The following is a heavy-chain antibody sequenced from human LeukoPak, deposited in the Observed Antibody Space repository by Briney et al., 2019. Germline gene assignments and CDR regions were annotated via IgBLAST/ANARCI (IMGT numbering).Heavy chain of an antibody. CDR2: ISAYNGNT. Sequence: WASVKVSCKASGYTFTSYGISWVRQAPGQGLEWMGWISAYNGNTNYAQKLQGRVTMTTDTSTSTAYMELSSLRADDKAVYYCARGDYYDSSGFDYWAQGPLVTVSS. CDR1: GYTFTSYG. CDR3: ARGDYYDSSGFDY. V-gene: IGHV1-18*01. J-gene: IGHJ4*02. D-gene: IGHD3-22*01.